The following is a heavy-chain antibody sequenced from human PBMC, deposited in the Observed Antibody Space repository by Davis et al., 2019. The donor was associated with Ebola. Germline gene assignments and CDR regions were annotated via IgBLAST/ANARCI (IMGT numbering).Heavy chain of an antibody. CDR2: ISWNSNYK. Sequence: SLKISCAASGFSFEDYAMHWVRQAPGKGLEWVSGISWNSNYKHYADSVKGRFTISRDNANNLLFLQMNSLRAEDTALYFCVKDSLTYCSGGSCYHFASWGQGTQVTVSS. CDR3: VKDSLTYCSGGSCYHFAS. V-gene: IGHV3-9*01. J-gene: IGHJ4*02. D-gene: IGHD2-15*01. CDR1: GFSFEDYA.